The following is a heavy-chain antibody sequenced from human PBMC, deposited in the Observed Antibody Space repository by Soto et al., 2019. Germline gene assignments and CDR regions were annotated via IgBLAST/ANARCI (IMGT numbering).Heavy chain of an antibody. CDR3: ARYCSGGSFYRPSYQCDY. D-gene: IGHD2-15*01. V-gene: IGHV5-51*01. CDR2: IYPGDSDT. J-gene: IGHJ4*01. CDR1: VYSFSSYW. Sequence: GESLKISCKGSVYSFSSYWIGWVRQMPGQGPEWMGIIYPGDSDTRYSPSFQGQVTISADKSISTAYLQWSSLKASDTAMYYCARYCSGGSFYRPSYQCDYWGHGTLVTVSS.